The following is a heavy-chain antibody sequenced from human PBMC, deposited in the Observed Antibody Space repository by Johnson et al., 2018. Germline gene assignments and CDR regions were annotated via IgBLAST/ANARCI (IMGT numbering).Heavy chain of an antibody. CDR2: ISYDGSKK. D-gene: IGHD2-2*02. J-gene: IGHJ6*02. CDR1: GFTFSSYA. V-gene: IGHV3-30-3*01. CDR3: AKDIYCSSTSCYTTNYYYYGMDV. Sequence: QVQLVQSGGGVVQPGRSLRLSCAASGFTFSSYAMHWVRQAPGKGLEWVAVISYDGSKKYYADTVKGRFTISRDNSKNTLYLQMNSLRAEDTAVYYCAKDIYCSSTSCYTTNYYYYGMDVWGQGTTVTVSS.